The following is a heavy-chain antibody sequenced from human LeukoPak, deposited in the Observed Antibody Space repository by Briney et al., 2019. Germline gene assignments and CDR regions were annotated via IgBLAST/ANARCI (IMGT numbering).Heavy chain of an antibody. CDR2: INSDGSST. V-gene: IGHV3-74*01. CDR3: ARDRGYCSGGSCYGAFDI. Sequence: GGSLRLSCAASGSTFSSYWMHWVRQAPGKGLVWVSRINSDGSSTSYADSVKGRFTISRDNAKNTLYLQMNSLRAEDTAVYYCARDRGYCSGGSCYGAFDIWGQGTMVTVSS. CDR1: GSTFSSYW. D-gene: IGHD2-15*01. J-gene: IGHJ3*02.